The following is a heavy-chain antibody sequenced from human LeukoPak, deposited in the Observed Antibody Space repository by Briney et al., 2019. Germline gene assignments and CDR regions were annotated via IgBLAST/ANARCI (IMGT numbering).Heavy chain of an antibody. CDR2: IFYSGNT. V-gene: IGHV4-59*08. CDR3: ARGYSCGNVVYAFDI. J-gene: IGHJ3*02. CDR1: GGAISGYY. Sequence: SETLSPTCTVSGGAISGYYSNWIRQPPGKGLEWIGYIFYSGNTNYSPSLKSRLTISVDTSKNHFSLKLSSVTAADTAVYYCARGYSCGNVVYAFDIWGQGTTVTVSS. D-gene: IGHD5-18*01.